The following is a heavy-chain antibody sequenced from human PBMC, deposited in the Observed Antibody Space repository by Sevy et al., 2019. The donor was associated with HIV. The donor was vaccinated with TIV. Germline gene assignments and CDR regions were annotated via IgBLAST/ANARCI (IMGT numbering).Heavy chain of an antibody. CDR1: GFTFSGYW. D-gene: IGHD2-8*02. CDR3: AAIPKLVNFDY. Sequence: GGSLRLSCAAAGFTFSGYWMHWVRQDPGKGLVWVSRINSDGSSTNYADSVKGRFTISRDNAKNTVYLRMNSLRAEDTAVYYCAAIPKLVNFDYWGQGTLVTVSS. CDR2: INSDGSST. V-gene: IGHV3-74*01. J-gene: IGHJ4*02.